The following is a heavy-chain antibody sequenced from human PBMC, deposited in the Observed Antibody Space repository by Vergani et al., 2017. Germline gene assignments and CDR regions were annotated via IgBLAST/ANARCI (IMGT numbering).Heavy chain of an antibody. CDR1: GGSFSGYY. D-gene: IGHD3-3*01. Sequence: QVQLQQWGAGLLKPSETLSLTCAVYGGSFSGYYMSWIRQAPGKGLEWVSYISSSSSYTNYADSVKGRFTISRDNAKNSLYLQMNSLRAEDTAVYYCARSRSYTIFGVVIVDAFDIWGQGTMVTVSS. V-gene: IGHV3-11*06. J-gene: IGHJ3*02. CDR3: ARSRSYTIFGVVIVDAFDI. CDR2: ISSSSSYT.